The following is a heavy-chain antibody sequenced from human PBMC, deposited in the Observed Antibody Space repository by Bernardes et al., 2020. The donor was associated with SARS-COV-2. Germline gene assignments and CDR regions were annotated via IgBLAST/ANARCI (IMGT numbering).Heavy chain of an antibody. Sequence: SLRLSCTASGFTFGDYAMSWVRQAPGRGLECVGFIRTKTYGGTAEYAASVKGRFTISRDDSRSIAYLQMDSLKTEDTAIYYCTRRVYYAFESWGQGTLVTVSS. V-gene: IGHV3-49*04. J-gene: IGHJ4*02. CDR2: IRTKTYGGTA. CDR1: GFTFGDYA. CDR3: TRRVYYAFES. D-gene: IGHD3-10*01.